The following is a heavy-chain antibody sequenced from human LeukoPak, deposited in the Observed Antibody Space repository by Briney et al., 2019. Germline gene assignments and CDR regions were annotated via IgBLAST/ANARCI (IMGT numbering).Heavy chain of an antibody. J-gene: IGHJ4*02. CDR1: GGSFTGYY. D-gene: IGHD4-17*01. CDR2: INHSGST. Sequence: SETLSLTCAVYGGSFTGYYCSWIRRPPGKGLEWIGEINHSGSTKYNPSLESRVTILVDTSKNQFSLRLSSVTAADTAVYYCARGYYGDYDYWGQGTLVTVSS. V-gene: IGHV4-34*01. CDR3: ARGYYGDYDY.